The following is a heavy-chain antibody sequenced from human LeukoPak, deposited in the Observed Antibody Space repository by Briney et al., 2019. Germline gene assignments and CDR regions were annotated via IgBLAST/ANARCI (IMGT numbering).Heavy chain of an antibody. D-gene: IGHD2/OR15-2a*01. CDR1: GFTVSTYY. J-gene: IGHJ4*02. CDR2: IYSSGDT. CDR3: ARSLDSNTDYPKNHFDY. V-gene: IGHV3-53*01. Sequence: GGSLRLSCAASGFTVSTYYMSWVRQAPGKGLECVSIIYSSGDTYYADSVKGRFTISRDNSKNTVYLQMNSLRAEDTAIYYCARSLDSNTDYPKNHFDYWGQGTLVTVSS.